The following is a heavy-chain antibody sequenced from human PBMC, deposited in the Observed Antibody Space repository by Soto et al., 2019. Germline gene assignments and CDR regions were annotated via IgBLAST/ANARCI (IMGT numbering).Heavy chain of an antibody. D-gene: IGHD3-3*01. CDR1: GFTFSTYW. V-gene: IGHV3-74*01. J-gene: IGHJ4*02. CDR2: INSDGSTT. Sequence: PGGSLRLSCAASGFTFSTYWMHWVRQAPGKGQVWVSRINSDGSTTNYADSVKGRFTIARDNAKNTLYLQMNSLRADDTAVYFCSKFGYDFWSGYYSPFDYWGQGTLVTVSA. CDR3: SKFGYDFWSGYYSPFDY.